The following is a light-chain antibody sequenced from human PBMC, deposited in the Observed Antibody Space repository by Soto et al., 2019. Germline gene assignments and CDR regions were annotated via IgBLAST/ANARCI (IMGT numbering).Light chain of an antibody. V-gene: IGLV2-14*03. CDR2: DVY. CDR1: SSDVSGYNY. CDR3: TSYTGTDIGV. Sequence: QSALTQPASVSRSPGQSITISCTGTSSDVSGYNYVSWYQQHPGKAPKLLIYDVYNRPSGVSNRFSGSKSANTASLTISGLQAEDEADYYCTSYTGTDIGVFVGRTQLTAL. J-gene: IGLJ3*02.